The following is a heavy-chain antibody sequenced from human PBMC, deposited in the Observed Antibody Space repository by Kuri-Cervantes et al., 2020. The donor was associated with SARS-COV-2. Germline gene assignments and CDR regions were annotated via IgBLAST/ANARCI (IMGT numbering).Heavy chain of an antibody. CDR3: TRVSCSSTSCYYAFDI. Sequence: GGSLRLSCTASGFTFGDYAMSWFRQAPGKGLEWVGFIRSKAYGGTTEYAASVKGRFTISRDDSKSIAYLQMNSLKTEDTAVYYCTRVSCSSTSCYYAFDIWGQGTTVTVSS. J-gene: IGHJ3*02. CDR2: IRSKAYGGTT. D-gene: IGHD2-2*01. CDR1: GFTFGDYA. V-gene: IGHV3-49*03.